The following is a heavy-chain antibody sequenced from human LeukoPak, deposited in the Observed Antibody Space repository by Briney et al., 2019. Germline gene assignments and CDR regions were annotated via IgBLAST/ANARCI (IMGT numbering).Heavy chain of an antibody. CDR1: NGSFSTYN. CDR3: ARLVGSSWYREVLRGRDY. J-gene: IGHJ4*02. Sequence: SETLSLTCGVYNGSFSTYNWTWIRQPPGKGLEWIGYIYYSGSTYYNPSLKSRVTMSVDTSKNQFSLRLTSVTAADTAVYYCARLVGSSWYREVLRGRDYWGQGTLVTVSS. D-gene: IGHD6-13*01. V-gene: IGHV4-59*04. CDR2: IYYSGST.